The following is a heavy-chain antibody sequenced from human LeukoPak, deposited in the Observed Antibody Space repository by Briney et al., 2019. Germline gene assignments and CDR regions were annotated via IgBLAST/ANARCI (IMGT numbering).Heavy chain of an antibody. Sequence: GGSLRLSCAASGFTFSSYAMSWVRQAPGKGLVWVSAISGSGGSTYYADSVKGRFTISRDNSKNTLYLQMNSLRAEDTAVYYCARDMGSSPKPLYGMDVWGQGTTVTVSS. D-gene: IGHD6-13*01. CDR1: GFTFSSYA. V-gene: IGHV3-23*01. J-gene: IGHJ6*02. CDR3: ARDMGSSPKPLYGMDV. CDR2: ISGSGGST.